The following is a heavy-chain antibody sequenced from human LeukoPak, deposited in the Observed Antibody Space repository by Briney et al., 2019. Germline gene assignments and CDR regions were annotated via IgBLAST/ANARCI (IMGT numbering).Heavy chain of an antibody. J-gene: IGHJ4*02. Sequence: GGSLRLSCAASGFTFSSYAMSWVRQAPGKGLEWVSAISCSGGSTYYADSVKGRFTISRDNSKNTLYLQMNSLRAEDTAVYYCAKDGVRVTFLSPRDYIWGSYRLGYFDYWGQGTLVTVSS. CDR1: GFTFSSYA. V-gene: IGHV3-23*01. CDR2: ISCSGGST. D-gene: IGHD3-16*02. CDR3: AKDGVRVTFLSPRDYIWGSYRLGYFDY.